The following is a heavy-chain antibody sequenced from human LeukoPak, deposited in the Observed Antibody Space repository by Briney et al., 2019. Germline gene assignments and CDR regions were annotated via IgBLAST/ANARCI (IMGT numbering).Heavy chain of an antibody. V-gene: IGHV1-69*13. J-gene: IGHJ4*02. CDR1: GGTFSSYA. CDR3: ARDAGSGGTIDY. CDR2: IIPIFGTA. Sequence: SVKVSCKASGGTFSSYAISWVRQAPGQGLEWMGGIIPIFGTADYAQKFQGRVTITADESTSTAYMELSSLRSEDTAVYYCARDAGSGGTIDYWGQGTLVTVSS. D-gene: IGHD6-13*01.